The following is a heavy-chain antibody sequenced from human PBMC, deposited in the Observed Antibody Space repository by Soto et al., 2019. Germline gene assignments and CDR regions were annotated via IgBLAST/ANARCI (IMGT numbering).Heavy chain of an antibody. CDR3: ARGYPTMIVVATHGAFEI. Sequence: ASVKVSCKASGGTFSSYAISWVRQAPGQGLEWMVGIIPILGTANYAQKFQGRVTITADESTSTAYMELSSLRSEDTAVYYCARGYPTMIVVATHGAFEIWGQGTMFTVSS. CDR1: GGTFSSYA. CDR2: IIPILGTA. V-gene: IGHV1-69*13. D-gene: IGHD3-22*01. J-gene: IGHJ3*02.